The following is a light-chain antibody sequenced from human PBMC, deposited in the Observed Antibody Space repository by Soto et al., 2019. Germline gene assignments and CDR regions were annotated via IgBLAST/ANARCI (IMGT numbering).Light chain of an antibody. CDR1: SSDVGPYNY. J-gene: IGLJ3*02. Sequence: QSALTQPASVSGSPGQSITISCTGTSSDVGPYNYVSWYQHHPGKAPKLLIYEVTKRPSGVSNRFSGSKSGNTASLTISGLKAEDEADYYCSSYTTSSTLVFGGGTKLTVL. CDR3: SSYTTSSTLV. V-gene: IGLV2-14*01. CDR2: EVT.